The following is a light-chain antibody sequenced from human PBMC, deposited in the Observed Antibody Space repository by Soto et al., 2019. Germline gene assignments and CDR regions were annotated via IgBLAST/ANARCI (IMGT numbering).Light chain of an antibody. Sequence: QAVVTPEPSLTVSPGGTVTLTCGSNTGAVTSGHYPHWLQQRPGQAPRTLIYDTSNKQSWTPARFSGSLLGGKAALTLSGAQPEDEADYYCLLSYSGGNWVFGGGTQLTVL. CDR2: DTS. V-gene: IGLV7-46*01. J-gene: IGLJ3*02. CDR1: TGAVTSGHY. CDR3: LLSYSGGNWV.